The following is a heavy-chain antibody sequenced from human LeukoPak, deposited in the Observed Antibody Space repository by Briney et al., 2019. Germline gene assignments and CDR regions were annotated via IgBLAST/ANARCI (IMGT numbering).Heavy chain of an antibody. CDR2: FYSSGIT. D-gene: IGHD6-19*01. CDR1: GGSISGYY. J-gene: IGHJ4*02. Sequence: SETLSLTCTVSGGSISGYYWSWIRRPPGKGLECMAVFYSSGITTYNPSLQSRVTISVDASKNQFSLKLSSVTAADSAVYYCARVGSNNGWFFDYWGQGTLVTVSS. V-gene: IGHV4-59*12. CDR3: ARVGSNNGWFFDY.